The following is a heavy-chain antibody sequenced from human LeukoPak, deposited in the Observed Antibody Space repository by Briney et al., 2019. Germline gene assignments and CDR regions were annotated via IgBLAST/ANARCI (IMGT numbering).Heavy chain of an antibody. D-gene: IGHD4-23*01. V-gene: IGHV1-18*01. J-gene: IGHJ6*03. CDR1: GYTFTSYG. CDR2: ISAYNGNT. CDR3: ASGPPRGTTVVSYYYYYMDV. Sequence: ASVKVSCKASGYTFTSYGISWVRQAPGQGLEWMGWISAYNGNTNYAQKLQGRVTMTTDTSTSTAYMELRSLRSDDTAVYYCASGPPRGTTVVSYYYYYMDVWGKGTTVTISS.